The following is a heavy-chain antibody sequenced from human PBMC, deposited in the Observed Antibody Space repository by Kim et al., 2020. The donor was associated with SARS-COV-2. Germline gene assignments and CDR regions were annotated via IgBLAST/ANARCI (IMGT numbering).Heavy chain of an antibody. V-gene: IGHV1-24*01. J-gene: IGHJ3*02. D-gene: IGHD1-26*01. Sequence: QKFQGRVTMTEDTSTDTAYMELSSLRSEDTAVYYCATGYSGSYYYGAFDIWGQGTMVTVSS. CDR3: ATGYSGSYYYGAFDI.